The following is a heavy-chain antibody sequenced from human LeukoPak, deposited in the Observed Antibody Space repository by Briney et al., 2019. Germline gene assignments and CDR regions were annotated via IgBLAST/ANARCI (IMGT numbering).Heavy chain of an antibody. J-gene: IGHJ6*03. Sequence: SETLSLTCAVYGGSFSGYYWSWIRQPPGKGLEWIGEINHSGSTNYNPSLKSRVTISVDTSKNQFSLKLSSVTAADTAVYYCARGRKYYYYYYMDVWGKGTTVTVSS. CDR3: ARGRKYYYYYYMDV. CDR2: INHSGST. CDR1: GGSFSGYY. V-gene: IGHV4-34*01.